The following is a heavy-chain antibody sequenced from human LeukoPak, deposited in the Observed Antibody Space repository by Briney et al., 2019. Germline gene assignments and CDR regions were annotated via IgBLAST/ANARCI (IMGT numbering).Heavy chain of an antibody. V-gene: IGHV3-73*01. J-gene: IGHJ4*02. Sequence: PGGSLRLSCAASGFTFSGSAIHWVRQASGKGLEWVGRIRGIANNYATAYAASVKGRFTISRDDSKNTAYLQMNSLKIEDTAVYYCARNDKADYWGQGTLVTVSS. CDR2: IRGIANNYAT. CDR3: ARNDKADY. D-gene: IGHD3-22*01. CDR1: GFTFSGSA.